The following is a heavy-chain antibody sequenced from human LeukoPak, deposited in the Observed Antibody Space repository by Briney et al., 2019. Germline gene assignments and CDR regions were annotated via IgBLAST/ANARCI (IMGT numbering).Heavy chain of an antibody. D-gene: IGHD6-19*01. V-gene: IGHV4-59*01. Sequence: TSETLSLTCTVSGGSFIRDYWCWIRQPPGKGLEWIGYIYYSGSTNYNPSLKSRVTISVDTSKNQFSLKLSSVTAADTAVYYCARAYSSGWSWLRFDPWGQGTLVTVSS. CDR2: IYYSGST. CDR3: ARAYSSGWSWLRFDP. J-gene: IGHJ5*02. CDR1: GGSFIRDY.